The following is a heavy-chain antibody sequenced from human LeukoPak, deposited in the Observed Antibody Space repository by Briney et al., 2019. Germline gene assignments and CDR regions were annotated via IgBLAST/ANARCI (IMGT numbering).Heavy chain of an antibody. CDR2: IIPIFGTA. D-gene: IGHD3-9*01. J-gene: IGHJ6*02. CDR1: GYTFTSYD. V-gene: IGHV1-69*13. Sequence: ASVKVSCKASGYTFTSYDINWVRQAPGQGLEWMGGIIPIFGTANYAQKFQGRVTITADESTSTAYMELSSLRSEDTAVYYCARPFDRKALLYYYGMDVWGQGTTVTVSS. CDR3: ARPFDRKALLYYYGMDV.